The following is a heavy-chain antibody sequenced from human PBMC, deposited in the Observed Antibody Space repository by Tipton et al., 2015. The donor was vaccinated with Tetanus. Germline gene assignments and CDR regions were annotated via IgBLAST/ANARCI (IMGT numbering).Heavy chain of an antibody. J-gene: IGHJ6*02. Sequence: SLRLSCAASGFTFDDYGMHWVRQVPGKGLEWVSGITWNSGSIGYADSVKGRFTISRDNAKNSLYLQMNSLRAEDTALYYCAKGLGFYGMDVRGQGTTVTVSS. V-gene: IGHV3-9*01. CDR3: AKGLGFYGMDV. CDR2: ITWNSGSI. D-gene: IGHD3-3*01. CDR1: GFTFDDYG.